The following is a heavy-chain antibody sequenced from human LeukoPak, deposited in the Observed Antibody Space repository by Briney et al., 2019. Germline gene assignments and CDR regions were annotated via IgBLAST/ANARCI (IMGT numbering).Heavy chain of an antibody. V-gene: IGHV3-30*02. Sequence: GGSLRLSCAASGFTFSNYGMHWVRQAPGKGLEWVAFIRYDGSNKNYADSVKGRFTISRDNAENSLFLQMNSLRAEDTAVYYCARVLRYCSGGNCYSGGLGYMDVWGKGTTVTISS. CDR1: GFTFSNYG. CDR3: ARVLRYCSGGNCYSGGLGYMDV. J-gene: IGHJ6*03. CDR2: IRYDGSNK. D-gene: IGHD2-15*01.